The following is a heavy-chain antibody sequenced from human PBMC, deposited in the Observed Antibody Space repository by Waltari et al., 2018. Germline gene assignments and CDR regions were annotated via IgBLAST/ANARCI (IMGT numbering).Heavy chain of an antibody. Sequence: QVQLVQSGTEVKKPGASVKVTCKASGYTFTDYGISWVRQAPGQGLEWMGWFRPHNGNTKYLQKFQGRVTMTTDTSTRTAYMELRSLRSDDTAVYYCGRDRGVDTVWFWGQGTLVTVSS. J-gene: IGHJ4*02. CDR1: GYTFTDYG. CDR2: FRPHNGNT. D-gene: IGHD5-18*01. CDR3: GRDRGVDTVWF. V-gene: IGHV1-18*01.